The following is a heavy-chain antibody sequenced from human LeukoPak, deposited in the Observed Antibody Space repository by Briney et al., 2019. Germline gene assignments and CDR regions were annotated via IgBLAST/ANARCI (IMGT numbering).Heavy chain of an antibody. D-gene: IGHD6-6*01. J-gene: IGHJ4*02. CDR1: GGSFSGYY. CDR2: ILHDGST. Sequence: SETLSLTCAVYGGSFSGYYWSWIRQPPGKGLEWIGEILHDGSTNYNPSLKSRVTISVDTSKNQFSLKLSSVTAADTAVYYCARESDGAARPVDYWGQGTLVTVSS. CDR3: ARESDGAARPVDY. V-gene: IGHV4-34*12.